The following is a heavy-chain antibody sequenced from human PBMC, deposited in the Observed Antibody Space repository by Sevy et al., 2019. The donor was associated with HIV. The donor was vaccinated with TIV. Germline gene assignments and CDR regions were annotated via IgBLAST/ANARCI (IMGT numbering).Heavy chain of an antibody. CDR3: ARERTYLFDY. J-gene: IGHJ4*02. V-gene: IGHV3-33*01. CDR1: GFTFGSYG. Sequence: GESLKISCVASGFTFGSYGMLWVRQAPGKGLEWVADIWFDGSNIHYAASVRGRFTISRDNSKNTLSLQMSSLRAEDTAVYYCARERTYLFDYCGQGTLVTVSS. CDR2: IWFDGSNI.